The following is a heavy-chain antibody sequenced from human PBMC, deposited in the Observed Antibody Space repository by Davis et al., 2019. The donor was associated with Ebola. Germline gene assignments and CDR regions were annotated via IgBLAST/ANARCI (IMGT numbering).Heavy chain of an antibody. Sequence: PGGSLRLSCAASGFTFSSYSMNWVRQAPGKGLEWVSSISSSSSYIYYADSVKGRFTISRDNAKNSLYLQMNSLRAEDTAVYYCARDEGLGALRFDPWGQGTLVTVSS. D-gene: IGHD3-16*01. CDR2: ISSSSSYI. CDR3: ARDEGLGALRFDP. CDR1: GFTFSSYS. J-gene: IGHJ5*02. V-gene: IGHV3-21*01.